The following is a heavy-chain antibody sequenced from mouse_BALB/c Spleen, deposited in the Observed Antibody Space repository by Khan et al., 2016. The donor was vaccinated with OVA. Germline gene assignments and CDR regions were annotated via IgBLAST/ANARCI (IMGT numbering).Heavy chain of an antibody. J-gene: IGHJ3*01. Sequence: QVRLQQSGAELVKPGASVKLSCKASGYTFTSFYMYWVKQRPGQGLEWIGEINPNNGGTNVNEKFKSKATLTVDKSSSTAYMELSSLTSEDSAVYYCTRGGYGSPFAYWGQGTLVTVSA. V-gene: IGHV1S81*02. CDR3: TRGGYGSPFAY. CDR2: INPNNGGT. D-gene: IGHD1-1*01. CDR1: GYTFTSFY.